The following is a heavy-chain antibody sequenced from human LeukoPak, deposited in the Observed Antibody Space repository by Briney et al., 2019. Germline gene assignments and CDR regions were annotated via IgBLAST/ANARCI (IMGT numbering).Heavy chain of an antibody. J-gene: IGHJ2*01. CDR2: INSDGSAT. CDR1: GFTFGSPW. CDR3: AKDRTVGASYWYFDL. Sequence: GGSLRLSCAASGFTFGSPWMHWVRQAPGKGLVWVSRINSDGSATAYADSVKGRFTISRDNAENTLYLHMNTLRAEDTAIYYCAKDRTVGASYWYFDLWGRGTLVTVSS. D-gene: IGHD1-26*01. V-gene: IGHV3-74*01.